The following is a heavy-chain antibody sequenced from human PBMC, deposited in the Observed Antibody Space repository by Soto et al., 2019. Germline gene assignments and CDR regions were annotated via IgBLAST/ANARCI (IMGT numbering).Heavy chain of an antibody. Sequence: TGGSLRLSCAASGFTFSSYAMSWVRQAPGKGLECVSAISGSGGSTYYADSVKGRFTTSRDNSKNKLYLQMNSLRDEDTAVYYYANPHEDFWSGYYQHIHNYYGMGVCDKGT. J-gene: IGHJ6*04. CDR2: ISGSGGST. CDR1: GFTFSSYA. D-gene: IGHD3-3*01. V-gene: IGHV3-23*01. CDR3: ANPHEDFWSGYYQHIHNYYGMGV.